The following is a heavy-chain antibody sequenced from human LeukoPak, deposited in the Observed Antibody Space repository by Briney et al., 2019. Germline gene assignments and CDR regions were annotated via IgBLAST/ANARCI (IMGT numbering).Heavy chain of an antibody. D-gene: IGHD2-15*01. CDR1: GFTVSSNY. V-gene: IGHV3-66*01. CDR3: ARAPPGYCSGGSCSRPLDL. CDR2: LYSGGDS. J-gene: IGHJ5*02. Sequence: PXXSLRLSCAASGFTVSSNYMSWVRQAXGKGLEWVSVLYSGGDSYYSDSVKGRFTISRANSKNTLYLQMNSLRAEDTAVYYCARAPPGYCSGGSCSRPLDLWGQGTLVTVSS.